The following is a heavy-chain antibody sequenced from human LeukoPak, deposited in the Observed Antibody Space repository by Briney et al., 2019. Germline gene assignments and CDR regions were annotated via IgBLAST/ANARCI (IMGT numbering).Heavy chain of an antibody. CDR3: AKRGVVIRVILVGFHKEAYYFDS. CDR2: ISDSGGRT. V-gene: IGHV3-23*01. D-gene: IGHD3-22*01. CDR1: AFTVSSTY. Sequence: GGSLRLSCAASAFTVSSTYMSWVRQAPGKGLEWVAGISDSGGRTNYADSVKGRFTISRDNPKNTLYLQMNSLRAEDTAVYFCAKRGVVIRVILVGFHKEAYYFDSWGQGALVTVSS. J-gene: IGHJ4*02.